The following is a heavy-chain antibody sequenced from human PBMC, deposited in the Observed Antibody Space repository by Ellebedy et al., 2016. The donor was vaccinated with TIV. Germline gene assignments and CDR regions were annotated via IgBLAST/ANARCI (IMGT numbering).Heavy chain of an antibody. Sequence: MPSETLSLTCTVSGGSIRTSSWSWIRQPPGKGLEWNECLYHTGITNYNPSPKSRVTMSVDVSKRQFSLNLGSVIAADTAIYYCARGASGWFFNNWGQGTLVTVSS. J-gene: IGHJ4*02. V-gene: IGHV4-59*01. CDR1: GGSIRTSS. CDR2: LYHTGIT. CDR3: ARGASGWFFNN. D-gene: IGHD6-19*01.